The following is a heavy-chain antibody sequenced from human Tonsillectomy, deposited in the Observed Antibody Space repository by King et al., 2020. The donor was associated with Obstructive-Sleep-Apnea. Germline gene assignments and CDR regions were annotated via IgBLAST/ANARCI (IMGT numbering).Heavy chain of an antibody. D-gene: IGHD2-2*03. CDR1: GFTFNSYG. J-gene: IGHJ6*02. Sequence: VQLVESGGGVVQPGGSLRLSCAASGFTFNSYGLHWVRQAPGKGLEWVAFIRYDGNNKYYADSVKGRFTISRDNSRNTLFLQMNSLRAEDTAVYYCAKDHGYCSSATCYEYYYYYYGMDVWGQGTTVTVSS. V-gene: IGHV3-30*02. CDR3: AKDHGYCSSATCYEYYYYYYGMDV. CDR2: IRYDGNNK.